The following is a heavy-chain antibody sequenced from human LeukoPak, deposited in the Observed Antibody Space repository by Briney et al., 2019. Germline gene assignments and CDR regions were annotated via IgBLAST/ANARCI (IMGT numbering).Heavy chain of an antibody. CDR1: GYTFTGYY. V-gene: IGHV1-2*06. D-gene: IGHD6-13*01. CDR3: ARQYSSSWLKFDY. CDR2: INPNSGGT. Sequence: ASVKVSCKASGYTFTGYYMHWVRQAPGQGLEWMGRINPNSGGTNYAQKFQGRVTMTRDTSISTAYMGLSRLRSDDTAVYYCARQYSSSWLKFDYWGQGTLVTVSS. J-gene: IGHJ4*02.